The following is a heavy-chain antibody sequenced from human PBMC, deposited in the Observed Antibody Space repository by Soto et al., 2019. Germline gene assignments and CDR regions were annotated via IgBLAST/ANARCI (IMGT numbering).Heavy chain of an antibody. V-gene: IGHV3-30-3*01. Sequence: QVQLVESGGGVVQPGRSLRLSCAASGFTFSNNAMDWVRQAPGKGLEWVAVISYAGSNKYIAESVKGRFTISRDNSKNTLILEMNSLRAEDTAVYYCARGTTTSAFSAMDVWGQGTTVTVSS. D-gene: IGHD1-1*01. CDR3: ARGTTTSAFSAMDV. CDR2: ISYAGSNK. CDR1: GFTFSNNA. J-gene: IGHJ6*02.